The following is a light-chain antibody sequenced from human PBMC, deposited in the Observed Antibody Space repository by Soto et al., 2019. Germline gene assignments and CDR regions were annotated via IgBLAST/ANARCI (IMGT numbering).Light chain of an antibody. J-gene: IGKJ4*01. V-gene: IGKV3-11*01. CDR2: SAS. CDR3: QQRTNWPPT. Sequence: EIVLTQSPATLSLSPGERATLSCRASQSVRNDLVWYHQKPGQAPRVLIYSASNRATGIPARFSGSGSGTDFTLTISRLEPEEFAVYYCQQRTNWPPTFGGGTKVEMK. CDR1: QSVRND.